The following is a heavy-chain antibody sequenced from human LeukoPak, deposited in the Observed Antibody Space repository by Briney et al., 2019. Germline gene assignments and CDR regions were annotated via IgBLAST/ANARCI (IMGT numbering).Heavy chain of an antibody. D-gene: IGHD1-26*01. CDR3: ARQGGSFAFDI. Sequence: SETLSLTCTVSGGSISSNYWSWIRQPPGKGLEWIGYIYNSGSTNYNPSLKSRVTISVDTSKNQFSLKLNSVTAADTAVYYCARQGGSFAFDIWGQGTMATVSS. V-gene: IGHV4-59*08. CDR2: IYNSGST. CDR1: GGSISSNY. J-gene: IGHJ3*02.